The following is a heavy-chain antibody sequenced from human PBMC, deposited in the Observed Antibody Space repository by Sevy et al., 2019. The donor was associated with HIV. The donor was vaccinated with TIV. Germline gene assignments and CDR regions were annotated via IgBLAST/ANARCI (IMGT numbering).Heavy chain of an antibody. Sequence: GESLKISCAASGFTFSGSAMHWIRQTSGEGLECVGRIRSKANNYATTYAASVKGRFTISRDDSKNTAYLQMNSLKVEDTAVYYCTRGYCTEGVCYNFDYWGQGTLVTVSS. V-gene: IGHV3-73*01. D-gene: IGHD2-8*01. CDR1: GFTFSGSA. J-gene: IGHJ4*02. CDR3: TRGYCTEGVCYNFDY. CDR2: IRSKANNYAT.